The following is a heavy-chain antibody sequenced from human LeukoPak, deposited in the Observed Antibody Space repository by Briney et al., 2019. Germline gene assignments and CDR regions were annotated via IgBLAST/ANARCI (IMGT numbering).Heavy chain of an antibody. J-gene: IGHJ4*02. CDR3: AKDGSSSWSPHYFDY. CDR1: GFTFSSYA. CDR2: ISGSGGST. V-gene: IGHV3-23*01. Sequence: GASLRLSCAASGFTFSSYAMSWVRQAPGKGLEGVSAISGSGGSTYYADSVKGRLTISRDNSKNTLYLQMNSLRAEDTAVYYCAKDGSSSWSPHYFDYWGQGTLVTVSS. D-gene: IGHD6-13*01.